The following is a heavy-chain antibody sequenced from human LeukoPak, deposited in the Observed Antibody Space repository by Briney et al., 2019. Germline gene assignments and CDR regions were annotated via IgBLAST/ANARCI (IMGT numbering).Heavy chain of an antibody. CDR1: GGSIRSSYYY. J-gene: IGHJ3*02. D-gene: IGHD3-22*01. V-gene: IGHV4-39*07. CDR2: IYDSGST. Sequence: PSETLSLTCTVSGGSIRSSYYYWGWIRQPPGKGLEWIGSIYDSGSTYYNPSLKSRVTISVDTSKNQFSLKLSSVTAADTAVYYCARDRYYSDSSGYLADAFDIWGQGTMVTVSS. CDR3: ARDRYYSDSSGYLADAFDI.